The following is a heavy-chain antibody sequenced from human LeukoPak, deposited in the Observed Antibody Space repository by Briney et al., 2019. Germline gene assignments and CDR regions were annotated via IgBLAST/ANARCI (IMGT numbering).Heavy chain of an antibody. Sequence: RVASVKVSCKASGYTFTSYYMHWVRQAPGQGLEWMGIINPSGGSTSYAQKFQGRVTMTRDMFTSTVYMELSSLRSEDTAVYYCAGATNKPLNYYDSSGYYGAFDIWGQGTMVTVSS. CDR3: AGATNKPLNYYDSSGYYGAFDI. V-gene: IGHV1-46*01. D-gene: IGHD3-22*01. J-gene: IGHJ3*02. CDR1: GYTFTSYY. CDR2: INPSGGST.